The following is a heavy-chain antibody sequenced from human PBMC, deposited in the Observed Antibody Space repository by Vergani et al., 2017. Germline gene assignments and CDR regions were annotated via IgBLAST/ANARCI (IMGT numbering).Heavy chain of an antibody. V-gene: IGHV1-2*02. D-gene: IGHD3-10*01. J-gene: IGHJ4*02. Sequence: QVQLVQSGAEVKKPGASVKVSCKASGYTFTGYYMHWVRQAPGQGLEWMGWINPNSGGTNYAQKFQGRVTMTRDTSISTAYMELSRLRSDDTAVYYCARGNGYYGSGYLTYLVDGAVFDYWGQGTLVTVSS. CDR3: ARGNGYYGSGYLTYLVDGAVFDY. CDR2: INPNSGGT. CDR1: GYTFTGYY.